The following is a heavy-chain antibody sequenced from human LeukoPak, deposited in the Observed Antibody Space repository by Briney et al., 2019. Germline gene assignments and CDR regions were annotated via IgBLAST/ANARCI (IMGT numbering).Heavy chain of an antibody. V-gene: IGHV3-23*01. CDR3: AKRRYDSSGHFDS. CDR2: ISGSEGST. Sequence: TGGSLRLSCAASGFTFSSYGMSWVRQAPGKGLEWVSAISGSEGSTYYADSVKGRFTISRDNSKNTLYLQMNSLRAEGTAVYYCAKRRYDSSGHFDSWGRGTLVTVSS. CDR1: GFTFSSYG. J-gene: IGHJ4*02. D-gene: IGHD3-22*01.